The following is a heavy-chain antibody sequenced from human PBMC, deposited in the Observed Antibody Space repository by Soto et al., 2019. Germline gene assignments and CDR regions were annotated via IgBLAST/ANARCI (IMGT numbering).Heavy chain of an antibody. CDR2: ISGSGGST. D-gene: IGHD3-9*01. CDR1: GFTFSSYA. J-gene: IGHJ4*02. V-gene: IGHV3-23*01. CDR3: AKDFHPYYDIVTGYRRHTPYFDY. Sequence: PGGSLRLSCAASGFTFSSYAMSWVRQAPGKGLEWVSAISGSGGSTYYADSVKGRFTISRDNSKNTLYLQMNSLRAEDTAVYYCAKDFHPYYDIVTGYRRHTPYFDYWWQGSMVT.